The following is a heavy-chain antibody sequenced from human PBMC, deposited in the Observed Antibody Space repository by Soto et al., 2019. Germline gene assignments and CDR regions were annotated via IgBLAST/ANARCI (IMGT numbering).Heavy chain of an antibody. Sequence: EVQLVESGGGLVKPGGSLRLSCAASGFTFSSYSMNWVRQAPGKGLEWVSSISSSSSYIYYADSVKGRFTISRDNAKNPRHLQINSLRAEDTAVYYWASLAIARGVYGMDVWGQGTTVTVSS. J-gene: IGHJ6*02. D-gene: IGHD6-6*01. CDR3: ASLAIARGVYGMDV. CDR2: ISSSSSYI. V-gene: IGHV3-21*01. CDR1: GFTFSSYS.